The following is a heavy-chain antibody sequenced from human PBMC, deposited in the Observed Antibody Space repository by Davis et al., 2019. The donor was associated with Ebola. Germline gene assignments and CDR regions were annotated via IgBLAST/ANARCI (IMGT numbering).Heavy chain of an antibody. Sequence: GGSLRPSCAAPGFAFSRSAMHWVRQAPGKGLEWVSAITSSGGTTYYADSVKGRFTISRDSSKNTLYLQMNSLTVEDTAVYYCAKGGSGWPSDYAYGMGVWGKGTTVTVSS. CDR1: GFAFSRSA. V-gene: IGHV3-23*01. CDR2: ITSSGGTT. D-gene: IGHD6-19*01. CDR3: AKGGSGWPSDYAYGMGV. J-gene: IGHJ6*04.